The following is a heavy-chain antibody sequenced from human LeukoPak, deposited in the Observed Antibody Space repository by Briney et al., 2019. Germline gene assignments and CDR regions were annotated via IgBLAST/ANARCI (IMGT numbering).Heavy chain of an antibody. CDR2: ISYDGSNK. V-gene: IGHV3-30-3*01. D-gene: IGHD6-19*01. CDR3: ARDYLLAPGRAVAGCFDY. Sequence: PGRSLRLSCAASGFTFSSYAMHWVRQAPGKGLEWVAVISYDGSNKYYADSVKGGSTTSRDNSNNPLYLQMTSLRADDTAVYYCARDYLLAPGRAVAGCFDYWGQGTLVTVSS. J-gene: IGHJ4*02. CDR1: GFTFSSYA.